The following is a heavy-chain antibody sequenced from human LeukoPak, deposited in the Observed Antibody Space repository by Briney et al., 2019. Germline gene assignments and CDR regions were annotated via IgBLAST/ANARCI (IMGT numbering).Heavy chain of an antibody. J-gene: IGHJ4*02. V-gene: IGHV3-7*01. CDR2: IRQDGSQK. CDR3: ARESGSVASEVDFDY. D-gene: IGHD1-26*01. Sequence: GGSLRLSCAASGFTFSSYWMSWVRQAPGKGLEWVATIRQDGSQKYYVDSVKGRFTISRDNAKNSLYLQMNSLRAEDTAVYYCARESGSVASEVDFDYWGQGTLVTVSS. CDR1: GFTFSSYW.